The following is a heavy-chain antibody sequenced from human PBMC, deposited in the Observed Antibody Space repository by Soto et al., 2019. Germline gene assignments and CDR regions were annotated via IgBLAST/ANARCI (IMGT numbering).Heavy chain of an antibody. CDR2: INPSGGST. CDR1: GYTFTSYY. Sequence: ASVKVSCKASGYTFTSYYMHWVRQAPGQGLEWMGIINPSGGSTSYAQKFQGRVTMTRDTSTSTVYMELSSLRSEDTAVYYCARDDYSNYAGVRDYYYYGMDVWGQGTTVTVSS. D-gene: IGHD4-4*01. V-gene: IGHV1-46*01. J-gene: IGHJ6*02. CDR3: ARDDYSNYAGVRDYYYYGMDV.